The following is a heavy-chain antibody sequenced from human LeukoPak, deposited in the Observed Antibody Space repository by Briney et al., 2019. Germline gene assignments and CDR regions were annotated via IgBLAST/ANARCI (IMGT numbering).Heavy chain of an antibody. CDR1: GGSISSSSYY. CDR2: ISYSGGT. J-gene: IGHJ3*01. CDR3: ARGLIVVANTGTFDF. D-gene: IGHD3-22*01. V-gene: IGHV4-39*07. Sequence: PSETLSLTCTVSGGSISSSSYYWGWIRQPPGKGLEWIGSISYSGGTYYNPSLKNRVTISADTSKNQFSLKLTSVTAADTAVYYCARGLIVVANTGTFDFWGQGTMVTVSS.